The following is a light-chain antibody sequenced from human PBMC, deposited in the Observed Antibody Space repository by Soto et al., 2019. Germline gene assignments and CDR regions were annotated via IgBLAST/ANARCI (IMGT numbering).Light chain of an antibody. J-gene: IGKJ1*01. CDR1: QRSGSNF. V-gene: IGKV3-20*01. Sequence: ELVLTQSPGSLSLSPGERATLSCKTSQRSGSNFLAWYQQRPGQAPRLLMYEASNRATGVPDRFSGSGSGTDFTLTISRLEPEDFAVYYCQQYGSSPRTFGQGTKVDIK. CDR2: EAS. CDR3: QQYGSSPRT.